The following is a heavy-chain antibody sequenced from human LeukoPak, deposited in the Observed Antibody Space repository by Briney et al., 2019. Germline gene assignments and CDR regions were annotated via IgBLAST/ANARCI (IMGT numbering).Heavy chain of an antibody. J-gene: IGHJ4*02. CDR2: ISGSGGST. Sequence: GGSLRLSCAASGFTFSIYAMSWVRQTPGKGLEWVSAISGSGGSTYYADSVKGRFTISRDNSKNTLYLQMNSLRAEDTAVYYCAKCIVGATAPFDYWGQGTLVTVSS. V-gene: IGHV3-23*01. CDR1: GFTFSIYA. CDR3: AKCIVGATAPFDY. D-gene: IGHD1-26*01.